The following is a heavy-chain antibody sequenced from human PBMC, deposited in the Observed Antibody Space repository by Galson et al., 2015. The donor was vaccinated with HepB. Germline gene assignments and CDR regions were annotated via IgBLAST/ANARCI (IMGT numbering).Heavy chain of an antibody. Sequence: SVKVSCKASGYNFTGSFMHWIRHAPRQGLEWMGRINPNSGGTNYAQQFQGRVTINRDTSIGTGYMELSRLRSDDTAVYYCGRGERLTDNWGQGNLVTVSS. J-gene: IGHJ4*02. CDR3: GRGERLTDN. D-gene: IGHD1-1*01. CDR1: GYNFTGSF. V-gene: IGHV1-2*06. CDR2: INPNSGGT.